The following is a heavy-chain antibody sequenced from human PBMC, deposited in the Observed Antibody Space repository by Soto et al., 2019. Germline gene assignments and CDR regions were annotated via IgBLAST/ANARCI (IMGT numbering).Heavy chain of an antibody. Sequence: GGSLRLSCAGSGLTFRNDWLSCVRQAPGKGLEWVANINQDGSERYYVDSVRGRFTISRDNVENSLYLQLNSLRPEDTAVYYCQIYGYGVSAAAYWGQGTMVPVSS. D-gene: IGHD4-17*01. J-gene: IGHJ4*02. V-gene: IGHV3-7*03. CDR3: QIYGYGVSAAAY. CDR1: GLTFRNDW. CDR2: INQDGSER.